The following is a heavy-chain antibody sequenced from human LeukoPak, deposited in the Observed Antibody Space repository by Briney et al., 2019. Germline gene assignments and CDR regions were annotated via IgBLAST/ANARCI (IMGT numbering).Heavy chain of an antibody. Sequence: ASVKVSCKASGYTFIDYYIRWVRQAPGPGLDWMGWINPNSGGTNFAQKFQGRVTMTRDTSITTAYMELAGLKSDDTAVYYCARDFNFCNGGTCSYDAFDIWGQGTLVTVSS. J-gene: IGHJ3*02. CDR2: INPNSGGT. CDR3: ARDFNFCNGGTCSYDAFDI. D-gene: IGHD2-15*01. V-gene: IGHV1-2*02. CDR1: GYTFIDYY.